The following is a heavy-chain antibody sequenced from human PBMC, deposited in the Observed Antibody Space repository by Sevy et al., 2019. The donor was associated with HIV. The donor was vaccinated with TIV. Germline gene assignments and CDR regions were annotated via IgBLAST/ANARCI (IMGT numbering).Heavy chain of an antibody. Sequence: GGSLRLSCAASGFTFNPYWMTWVRQAPGKGLEWVANIRPDGSDKYYVDSVKGRFPISRDNAKNSLYLQMNSLRADDTAMYLSARRVGLACWGQGALVTGSS. V-gene: IGHV3-7*01. CDR3: ARRVGLAC. D-gene: IGHD1-26*01. J-gene: IGHJ4*02. CDR2: IRPDGSDK. CDR1: GFTFNPYW.